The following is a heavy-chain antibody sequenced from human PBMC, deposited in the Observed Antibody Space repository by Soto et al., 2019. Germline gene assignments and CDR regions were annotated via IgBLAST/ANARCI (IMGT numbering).Heavy chain of an antibody. CDR1: GYSFTSYW. CDR3: AILGSSTDDYNGKDV. Sequence: PGESLKISCKGSGYSFTSYWIGWVRQMPGKGLEWMGIIYPGDSDTRYSPSFQGQVTISADKSISTAYLQWSSLKASDTAMYYCAILGSSTDDYNGKDVWGQGTTVTVSS. CDR2: IYPGDSDT. V-gene: IGHV5-51*03. J-gene: IGHJ6*02. D-gene: IGHD6-6*01.